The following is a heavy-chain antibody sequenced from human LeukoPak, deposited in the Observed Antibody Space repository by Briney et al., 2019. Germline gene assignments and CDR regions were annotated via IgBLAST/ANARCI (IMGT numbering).Heavy chain of an antibody. Sequence: SETLSLTCTVSGGSISSGSYYWSWIRQPAGKGLEWIGRIYTSGSTNYNPSLKSRVTISVDTSKNQFSLKLSSVTAADTAVYYCASDSSGYYSAHYYYYYMDVWGKGTTVTISS. CDR1: GGSISSGSYY. V-gene: IGHV4-61*02. CDR2: IYTSGST. CDR3: ASDSSGYYSAHYYYYYMDV. D-gene: IGHD3-22*01. J-gene: IGHJ6*03.